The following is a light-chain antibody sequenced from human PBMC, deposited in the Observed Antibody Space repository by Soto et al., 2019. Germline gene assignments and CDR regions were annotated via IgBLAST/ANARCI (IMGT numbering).Light chain of an antibody. CDR3: QQCNSSLYT. Sequence: DIQMTQSPSTLSASVGDRVTITCRASQSISSWLAWYQQKPGKAPNLLIYKASSLDSGVPSRFSGSGSGTEFTLTISSLQPDDFATYYCQQCNSSLYTFGQGTKLEIK. J-gene: IGKJ2*01. CDR2: KAS. V-gene: IGKV1-5*03. CDR1: QSISSW.